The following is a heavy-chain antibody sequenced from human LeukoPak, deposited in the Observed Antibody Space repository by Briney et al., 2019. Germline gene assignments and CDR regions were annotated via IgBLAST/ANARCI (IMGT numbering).Heavy chain of an antibody. CDR1: GGSISSGSYY. D-gene: IGHD3-10*01. Sequence: PSETLSLTCTVSGGSISSGSYYWSWIRQPAGKGLEWIGRIYTSGSTNYNPSLKSRVTISVDTSKNQFSLKLSSVTAADTAVYYCARGGPTLGVWGQGTLVTVSS. V-gene: IGHV4-61*02. CDR2: IYTSGST. J-gene: IGHJ4*02. CDR3: ARGGPTLGV.